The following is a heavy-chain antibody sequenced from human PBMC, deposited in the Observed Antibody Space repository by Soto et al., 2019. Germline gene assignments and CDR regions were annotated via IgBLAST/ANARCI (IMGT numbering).Heavy chain of an antibody. Sequence: QVQLQESGPGLVKPSQTLSLTCTVSGGSISSGGYYWSWIRQHPGKGLAWIGYIYYSGSTYYNPSLKNRVNISVDTSKNQFSLKLSSVTAADTAVYYCARVEIAEEYYFDYWGQGTLVTVSS. J-gene: IGHJ4*02. V-gene: IGHV4-31*03. D-gene: IGHD2-21*01. CDR3: ARVEIAEEYYFDY. CDR1: GGSISSGGYY. CDR2: IYYSGST.